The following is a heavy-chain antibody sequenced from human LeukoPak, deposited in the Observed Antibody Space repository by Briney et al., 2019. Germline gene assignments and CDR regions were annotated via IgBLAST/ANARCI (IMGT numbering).Heavy chain of an antibody. CDR1: GFTFSSYA. D-gene: IGHD2-8*01. J-gene: IGHJ4*02. CDR2: ISDSGGST. Sequence: PGGSLRLSCAASGFTFSSYAMSWVRQAPGKGLEWVSAISDSGGSTYDADSVKGRFTISRDNSKNTLYLQMNSLRAEDTAVHYCAKDTSIGRYCTNGVCSPFDYWGQGTLVTVSS. CDR3: AKDTSIGRYCTNGVCSPFDY. V-gene: IGHV3-23*01.